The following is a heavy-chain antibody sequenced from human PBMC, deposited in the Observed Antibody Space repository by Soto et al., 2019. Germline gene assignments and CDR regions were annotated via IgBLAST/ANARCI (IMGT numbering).Heavy chain of an antibody. CDR1: GYSFTRHY. D-gene: IGHD1-26*01. Sequence: ASVKVSCKAIGYSFTRHYMHWVRQAPGQGLEWMGTIFPGGVNIAYAQKFEGRVTMTKDTTTSTVYMELNSLTSEDTAAYFCARGGQWDFLSDYWGQGTLVTVSS. CDR2: IFPGGVNI. V-gene: IGHV1-46*01. CDR3: ARGGQWDFLSDY. J-gene: IGHJ4*02.